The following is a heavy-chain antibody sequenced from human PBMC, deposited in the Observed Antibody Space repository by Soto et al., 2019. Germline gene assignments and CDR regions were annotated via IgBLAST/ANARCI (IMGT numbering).Heavy chain of an antibody. D-gene: IGHD1-7*01. CDR2: ISYSGHT. V-gene: IGHV4-59*08. CDR3: ATQGFGTLHGLVDV. Sequence: QVRLQESGPGLVKPSETLSLTCTVSGVSITSITNHYCSWIRQPPGKALEWIGYISYSGHTSYNPSLKSRVILSVDTSKNQVSLNLASVTAADTAVYYCATQGFGTLHGLVDVWGQGTTVTVSS. J-gene: IGHJ6*02. CDR1: GVSITSITNHY.